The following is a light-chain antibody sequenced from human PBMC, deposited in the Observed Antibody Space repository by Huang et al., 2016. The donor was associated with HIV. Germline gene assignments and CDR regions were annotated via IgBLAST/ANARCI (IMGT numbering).Light chain of an antibody. CDR1: QGISNS. Sequence: DIQMTQSPSTLSASVGDSVTITWRASQGISNSLAWYQQKPGKAPRLLLYATSTLESGVPSRFSGSGSGTHYTLTINTLQPEDIASYYCQQYHSLPWTFGQGTKVEIK. J-gene: IGKJ1*01. CDR3: QQYHSLPWT. CDR2: ATS. V-gene: IGKV1-NL1*01.